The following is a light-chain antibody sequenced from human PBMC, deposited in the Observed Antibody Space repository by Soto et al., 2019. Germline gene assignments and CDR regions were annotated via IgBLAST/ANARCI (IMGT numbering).Light chain of an antibody. V-gene: IGLV2-11*01. Sequence: QAVVTQPRSVSGSPGQSVTFSCTGTSSDVGGYNYVSWYQHHPGKAPKLMIYDVTKRPSGVRDRFSASKSGNTASLTISGLQAEDEADYYCCSYAGSYTYVFGTGTKLTVL. J-gene: IGLJ1*01. CDR1: SSDVGGYNY. CDR3: CSYAGSYTYV. CDR2: DVT.